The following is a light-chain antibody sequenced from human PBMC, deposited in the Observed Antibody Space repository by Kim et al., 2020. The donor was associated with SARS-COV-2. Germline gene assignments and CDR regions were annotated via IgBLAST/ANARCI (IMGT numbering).Light chain of an antibody. Sequence: KDLGRTATLPCTGDTNNVGTEGAAWRPQPPGHPPKLLFYGNNAGPPGISQRLSASRSGSTASLPITGLQPDDEADYYCSAWDSGVNAWVFGGGTQLTVL. V-gene: IGLV10-54*01. CDR1: TNNVGTEG. J-gene: IGLJ3*02. CDR3: SAWDSGVNAWV. CDR2: GNN.